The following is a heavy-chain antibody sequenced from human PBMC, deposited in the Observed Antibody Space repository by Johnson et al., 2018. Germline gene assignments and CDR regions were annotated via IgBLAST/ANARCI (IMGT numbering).Heavy chain of an antibody. CDR1: GGSINNYY. D-gene: IGHD6-19*01. V-gene: IGHV4-59*12. Sequence: QVQLQESGPGPVRPSETLSLTCTVSGGSINNYYWSWIRQPPGQGLEWIAYISDNGYTNYNPSLKSRVTISVDTSKNQFSLKLTSVTAADTAVYFCARGDGRSSSGSRHFHPDDYWGQGTLVTVSS. CDR2: ISDNGYT. J-gene: IGHJ4*02. CDR3: ARGDGRSSSGSRHFHPDDY.